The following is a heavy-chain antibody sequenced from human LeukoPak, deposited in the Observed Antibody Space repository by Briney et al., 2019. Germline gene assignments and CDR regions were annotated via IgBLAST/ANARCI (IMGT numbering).Heavy chain of an antibody. CDR1: GYTLTELS. CDR3: ATDHGGRYWYFDL. D-gene: IGHD4-23*01. CDR2: FDPEDGET. Sequence: GASVKVSCKVSGYTLTELSMHWVRQAPGKGLEWMGGFDPEDGETIYAQKFQGRVTMAEDTSTDTAYMDLRSLRSADTAVYYCATDHGGRYWYFDLWGRGPLVTVPS. V-gene: IGHV1-24*01. J-gene: IGHJ2*01.